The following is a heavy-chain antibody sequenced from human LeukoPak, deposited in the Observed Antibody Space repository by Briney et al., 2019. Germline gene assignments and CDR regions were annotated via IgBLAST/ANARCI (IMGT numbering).Heavy chain of an antibody. J-gene: IGHJ5*02. CDR2: IYSGGST. CDR3: AREVRAFLNWFDP. CDR1: GFTVSSNH. Sequence: GRSLRLSCAASGFTVSSNHMSWVRQAPGNGLEWVSVIYSGGSTYYSDSVKGRFTISRDNSKNTLYLQRNSLRAEDTAVYYCAREVRAFLNWFDPWGQGTLVTVSS. D-gene: IGHD3-10*01. V-gene: IGHV3-53*01.